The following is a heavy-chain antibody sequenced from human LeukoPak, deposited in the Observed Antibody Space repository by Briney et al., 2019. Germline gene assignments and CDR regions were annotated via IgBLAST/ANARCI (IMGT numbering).Heavy chain of an antibody. CDR1: GFTFSSYA. V-gene: IGHV3-23*01. D-gene: IGHD3-16*02. CDR3: AKEDYVWGTYRSQNYFDY. J-gene: IGHJ4*02. CDR2: ISGSGGST. Sequence: GGSLRLSCAASGFTFSSYAMSWVRQAPGKGLEWVSAISGSGGSTYYADSVKGRFTISRDNSKNTLYLQMNSLRAEDTAVYYCAKEDYVWGTYRSQNYFDYWGQGTLVTVSS.